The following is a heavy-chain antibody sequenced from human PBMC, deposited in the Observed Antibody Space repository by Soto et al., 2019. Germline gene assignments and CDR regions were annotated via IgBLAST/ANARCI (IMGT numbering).Heavy chain of an antibody. V-gene: IGHV5-51*01. CDR1: GHIFSNYW. J-gene: IGHJ4*02. Sequence: GESLKISCKGSGHIFSNYWIGWVRQMPGKGLEWMGIIYPGDSGTRYSPSFQGQVTITVDKSINTAYLQWSCLKASDTAIYYCARQRLWGTSGYYYFENWGQGTLVTVSS. CDR3: ARQRLWGTSGYYYFEN. CDR2: IYPGDSGT. D-gene: IGHD3-22*01.